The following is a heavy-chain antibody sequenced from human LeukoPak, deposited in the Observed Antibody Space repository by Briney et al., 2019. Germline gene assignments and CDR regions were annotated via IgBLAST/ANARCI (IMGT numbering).Heavy chain of an antibody. V-gene: IGHV3-7*01. CDR1: GLPHSNHW. CDR2: INQDGSEK. CDR3: AREGYGDYHI. D-gene: IGHD4-17*01. Sequence: PGGPLSLSCSVSGLPHSNHWMTCPPHAPGKAVERVANINQDGSEKYYVDSVKGRFSITRDNAKSSLYLQMNSLRVEDTAMYFCAREGYGDYHIWGQGTIVTVSS. J-gene: IGHJ3*02.